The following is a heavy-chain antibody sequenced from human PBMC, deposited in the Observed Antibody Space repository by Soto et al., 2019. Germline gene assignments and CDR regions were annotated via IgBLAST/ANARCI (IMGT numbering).Heavy chain of an antibody. CDR3: ARDQTDSGGYSDS. D-gene: IGHD3-22*01. CDR1: GFNFSSYG. Sequence: GGSLRLSCEASGFNFSSYGIHWVRQAPGKGLEWVAIIWNDGSNEYYADSVKGRFTISRDNSKNTVYLQVSKLRAEGTAVYFCARDQTDSGGYSDSWGQGTLVTVYS. J-gene: IGHJ4*02. CDR2: IWNDGSNE. V-gene: IGHV3-33*01.